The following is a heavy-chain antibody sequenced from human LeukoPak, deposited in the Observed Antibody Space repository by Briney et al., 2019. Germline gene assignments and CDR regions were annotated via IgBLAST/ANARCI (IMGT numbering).Heavy chain of an antibody. Sequence: GGSLRLSCTASGFTFGDYCMSWLRQAPGKGLEWVGFIRSKAYGGTAEYAASVKDRFTISRDDSKSIAYLQMNSLKTEDTAVYYCTRGPYNNYVNLDYWGQGTLVTVSS. CDR3: TRGPYNNYVNLDY. CDR2: IRSKAYGGTA. J-gene: IGHJ4*02. CDR1: GFTFGDYC. V-gene: IGHV3-49*03. D-gene: IGHD4-11*01.